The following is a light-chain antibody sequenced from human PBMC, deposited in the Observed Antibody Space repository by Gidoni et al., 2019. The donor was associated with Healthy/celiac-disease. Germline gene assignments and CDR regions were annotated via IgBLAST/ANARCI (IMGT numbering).Light chain of an antibody. Sequence: QSALTQPASVSGSPGQSITSSCTGTSSDVGSYSLVSWYQQHPGKAPKLMIYEVSKRPSGVSNRFSGSKSGNTASLTISGLQAEDEADYYCCSYAGSSLVFGGGTKLTVL. CDR2: EVS. V-gene: IGLV2-23*02. CDR3: CSYAGSSLV. J-gene: IGLJ2*01. CDR1: SSDVGSYSL.